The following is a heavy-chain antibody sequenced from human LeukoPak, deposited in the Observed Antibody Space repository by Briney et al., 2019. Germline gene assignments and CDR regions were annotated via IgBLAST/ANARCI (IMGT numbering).Heavy chain of an antibody. CDR2: IYFSGGNT. V-gene: IGHV3-23*01. D-gene: IGHD6-6*01. CDR3: VKDQGEAIVPRRFDY. CDR1: GFTFSNYA. J-gene: IGHJ4*02. Sequence: PGWSLRLSCAASGFTFSNYAMSWVRQAPGKGLEWVSSIYFSGGNTYSADSVKGRFTISRDNSRNTLYLQMNSQRAEDTAVYYCVKDQGEAIVPRRFDYWGQGTLVTVSS.